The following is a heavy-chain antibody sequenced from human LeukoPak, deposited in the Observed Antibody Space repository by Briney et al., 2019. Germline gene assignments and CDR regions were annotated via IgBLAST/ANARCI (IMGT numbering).Heavy chain of an antibody. CDR1: GFTFSSYA. CDR3: AGSQYYGLFDY. CDR2: NSGSGGST. D-gene: IGHD4-17*01. J-gene: IGHJ4*02. V-gene: IGHV3-23*01. Sequence: PGGSLRLSCAVSGFTFSSYAMSWVRQAPGKGLEWVSGNSGSGGSTYYADSVKGRFTISRDNSKNTLYLQMNSLRVEDTAVYYCAGSQYYGLFDYWGQGTLVTVSS.